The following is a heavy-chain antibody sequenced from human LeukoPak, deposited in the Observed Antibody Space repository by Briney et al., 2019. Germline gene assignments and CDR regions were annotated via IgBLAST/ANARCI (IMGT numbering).Heavy chain of an antibody. CDR2: INHSGST. Sequence: PSETLSLTCTVSGDSISSDYWSWIRQPPGKGLEWIGEINHSGSTNYNPSLKSRVTISVDTSKNQFSLKLSSVTAADTAVYYCARGPPDFWSGYYWTWGQGTLVTVSS. V-gene: IGHV4-34*01. D-gene: IGHD3-3*01. J-gene: IGHJ5*02. CDR1: GDSISSDY. CDR3: ARGPPDFWSGYYWT.